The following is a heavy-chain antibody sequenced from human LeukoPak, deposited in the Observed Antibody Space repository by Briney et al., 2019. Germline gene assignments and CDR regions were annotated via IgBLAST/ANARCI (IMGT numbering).Heavy chain of an antibody. J-gene: IGHJ4*02. CDR2: IYTSGST. V-gene: IGHV4-61*02. Sequence: SQTLSLTCTVSGGSISSGSYYWSWIRQPAGKGLEWIGRIYTSGSTNYNPSLKSRVTISVDTSKNQFSLKLSSVTAADTAVNYCASGIDYWGQGTLVTVSS. D-gene: IGHD1-26*01. CDR1: GGSISSGSYY. CDR3: ASGIDY.